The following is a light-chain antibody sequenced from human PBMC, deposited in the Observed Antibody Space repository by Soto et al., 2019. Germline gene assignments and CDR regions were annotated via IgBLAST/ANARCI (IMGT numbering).Light chain of an antibody. CDR1: QAISSY. Sequence: DIQLTQSPSFLSASVGDRVIITCRASQAISSYLAWYQQKQGKAPKLLIYVASTLLSGVPSRFSGSGSGTEFTLTISSLQPEDCATYYCQQVNSYPLTFGGGTKVEIK. CDR3: QQVNSYPLT. J-gene: IGKJ4*01. CDR2: VAS. V-gene: IGKV1-9*01.